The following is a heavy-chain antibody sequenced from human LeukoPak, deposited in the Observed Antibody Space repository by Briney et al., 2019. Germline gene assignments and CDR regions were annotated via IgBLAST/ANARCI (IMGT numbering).Heavy chain of an antibody. CDR1: GYSFTSYW. D-gene: IGHD2-2*01. CDR2: IYPSDSDT. CDR3: ARGGCSSTSCSNWFDP. V-gene: IGHV5-51*01. Sequence: PGESLKISCKGSGYSFTSYWIGWVRQMPGKGLEWMGIIYPSDSDTRYSPSFQGQVTISADKSISTAYLQWSSLKASDTAMYYCARGGCSSTSCSNWFDPWGQGTLVAVSS. J-gene: IGHJ5*02.